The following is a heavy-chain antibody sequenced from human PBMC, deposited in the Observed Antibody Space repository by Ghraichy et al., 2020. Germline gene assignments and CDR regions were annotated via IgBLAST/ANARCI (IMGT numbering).Heavy chain of an antibody. J-gene: IGHJ4*02. CDR2: IKSDGSEK. V-gene: IGHV3-7*03. CDR1: GFTFSSYW. CDR3: ARTKGLDS. Sequence: GGSLRLSCAASGFTFSSYWMSWVRQAPGKWLEWVAHIKSDGSEKYYVDSVKGRFTISRDNAKNSLYLQMDSLRADDTAVYYCARTKGLDSWGQGTLVTVSS.